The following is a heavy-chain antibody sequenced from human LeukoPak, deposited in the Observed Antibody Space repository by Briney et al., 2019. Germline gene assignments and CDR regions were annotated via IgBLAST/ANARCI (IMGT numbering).Heavy chain of an antibody. CDR3: TRYNNDHFDY. Sequence: GGSLRLSCAASGFTFGGYGMPWFRQTPGKGLEWVAVIAYDGSRAFYADSVKGRFTISRDNSKNTMSVQMDDLRAEDTAVYYCTRYNNDHFDYWGQGTLVTVSS. D-gene: IGHD1-14*01. V-gene: IGHV3-33*01. CDR1: GFTFGGYG. J-gene: IGHJ4*02. CDR2: IAYDGSRA.